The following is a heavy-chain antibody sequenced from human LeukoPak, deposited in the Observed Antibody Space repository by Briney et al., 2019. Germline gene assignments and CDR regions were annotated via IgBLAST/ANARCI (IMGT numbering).Heavy chain of an antibody. CDR1: GYKFNAYW. D-gene: IGHD3-22*01. J-gene: IGHJ3*01. Sequence: GESLKISCKGSGYKFNAYWIAWVRQMPGKGLEWMGIIYPDDSDTRYCPYFQGQVSTSADKSVSIAYLQWSSLKASDTAMYYCARPNITSYYDSRGYDAFDVWGQGTMVIVSS. CDR2: IYPDDSDT. CDR3: ARPNITSYYDSRGYDAFDV. V-gene: IGHV5-51*01.